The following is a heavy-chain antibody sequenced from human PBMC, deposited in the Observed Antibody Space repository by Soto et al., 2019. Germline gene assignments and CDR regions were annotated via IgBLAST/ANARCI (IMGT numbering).Heavy chain of an antibody. CDR2: IHGGGDNA. J-gene: IGHJ4*02. V-gene: IGHV3-23*01. CDR3: AKLTGFSGWHLDS. CDR1: GFAFGSYA. Sequence: EVQLLESGGALVQPGGSLRLSCAASGFAFGSYAMTWVRQAPGKGLEWVSTIHGGGDNADYADSVKGRFTISRDNSKDTLFLQVNSLRAEDTAVYYCAKLTGFSGWHLDSWGQGALVAVSS. D-gene: IGHD6-25*01.